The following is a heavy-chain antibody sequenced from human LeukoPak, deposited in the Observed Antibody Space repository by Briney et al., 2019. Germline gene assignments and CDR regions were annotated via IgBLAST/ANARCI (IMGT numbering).Heavy chain of an antibody. CDR3: ARSGYSSGMARLDY. CDR1: GGSISSYD. J-gene: IGHJ4*02. D-gene: IGHD6-19*01. V-gene: IGHV4-59*01. Sequence: SETLSLTCTVSGGSISSYDWSWIRQPPGKELEWLGYIYYSGSTNYNPSLKSRVTMSVDTSKNQFSLKLSSVTAADTAVYYCARSGYSSGMARLDYWGQGTLVTVSS. CDR2: IYYSGST.